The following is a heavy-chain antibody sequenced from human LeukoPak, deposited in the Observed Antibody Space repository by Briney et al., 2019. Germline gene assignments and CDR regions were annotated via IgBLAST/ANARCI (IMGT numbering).Heavy chain of an antibody. D-gene: IGHD4-17*01. CDR3: ARDKEGDYGSSHFDY. CDR1: GGSFSGYY. Sequence: PSETLSLTCAVYGGSFSGYYWSWIRQPPGKGLEWIGEINHSGSTNYNPSLKSRVTISVDTSKNQFSLKLSSVTAADTAVYYCARDKEGDYGSSHFDYWGQGTLVTVSS. V-gene: IGHV4-34*01. CDR2: INHSGST. J-gene: IGHJ4*02.